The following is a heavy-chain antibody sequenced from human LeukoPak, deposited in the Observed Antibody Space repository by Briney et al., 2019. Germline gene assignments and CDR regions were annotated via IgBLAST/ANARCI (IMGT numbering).Heavy chain of an antibody. CDR1: GGSIGGYY. V-gene: IGHV4-59*01. Sequence: SETLSHTFTVSGGSIGGYYWSWIRQPPGKGLEWIGNIFYSGSTNYNPSLKSRVTISLDTSKNQFSLKLSSVTAADTAVYYCARELCSGCSCGKFDYCGEGTLVTVSS. CDR3: ARELCSGCSCGKFDY. CDR2: IFYSGST. D-gene: IGHD2-15*01. J-gene: IGHJ4*02.